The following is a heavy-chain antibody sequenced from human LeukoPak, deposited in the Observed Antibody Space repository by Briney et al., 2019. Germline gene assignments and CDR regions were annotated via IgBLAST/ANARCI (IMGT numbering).Heavy chain of an antibody. CDR3: ARGGSRSYTSSTLDY. V-gene: IGHV4-59*12. J-gene: IGHJ4*02. CDR1: GGSITVYY. D-gene: IGHD6-6*01. Sequence: SETLSLTCSVSGGSITVYYWNWIRQSPGKGLEWIGSISYSGSTNYNPSPKSRVTISIDTSKNRFSVKVSPVIAADTAMYYCARGGSRSYTSSTLDYWGQGTLVTVSS. CDR2: ISYSGST.